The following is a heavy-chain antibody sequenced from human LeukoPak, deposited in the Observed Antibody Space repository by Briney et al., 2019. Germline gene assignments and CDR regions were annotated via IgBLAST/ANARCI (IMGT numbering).Heavy chain of an antibody. J-gene: IGHJ6*03. CDR2: INHSGNT. CDR3: ARREPHGDYGGKIRYYYYMDV. V-gene: IGHV4-34*01. D-gene: IGHD4-23*01. Sequence: SETLSLTCAVYGGSFSGYYWSWIRQPPGKGLEWIGEINHSGNTNSNPSLKSRVTMSVDTSKNQFSLKLSPLTAADTAMYYCARREPHGDYGGKIRYYYYMDVWGKGTTITISS. CDR1: GGSFSGYY.